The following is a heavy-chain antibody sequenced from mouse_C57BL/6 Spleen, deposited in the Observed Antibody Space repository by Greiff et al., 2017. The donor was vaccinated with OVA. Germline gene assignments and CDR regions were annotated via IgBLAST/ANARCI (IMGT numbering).Heavy chain of an antibody. CDR1: GYTFTSYW. CDR2: IDPSDSYT. J-gene: IGHJ3*01. CDR3: ARPGYSNYGFAY. Sequence: QVQLQQPGAELVMPGASVKLSCKASGYTFTSYWMHWVKQRPGQGLEWIGEIDPSDSYTNYNQKFKGKSTLTVDKSSSTAYMQLSSLTSEDSAVYCCARPGYSNYGFAYWGQGTLVTVSA. V-gene: IGHV1-69*01. D-gene: IGHD2-5*01.